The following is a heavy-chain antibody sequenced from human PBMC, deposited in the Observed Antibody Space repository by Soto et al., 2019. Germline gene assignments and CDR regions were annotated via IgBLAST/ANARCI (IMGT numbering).Heavy chain of an antibody. CDR3: AREGYSSSSVMDY. Sequence: GGSLRLSCAASGFTFSNYWMSWVRQAPGKGLEWVANIKQDGSEKYYVDSVKGRFTISRDNAKNSLYLQMNSLRAEDTAVYYCAREGYSSSSVMDYWGQGTLVTFSS. CDR2: IKQDGSEK. D-gene: IGHD6-6*01. CDR1: GFTFSNYW. J-gene: IGHJ4*02. V-gene: IGHV3-7*05.